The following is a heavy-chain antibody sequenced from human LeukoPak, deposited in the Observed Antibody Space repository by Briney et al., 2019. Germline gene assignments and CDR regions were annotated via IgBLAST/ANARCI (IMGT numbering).Heavy chain of an antibody. CDR2: IYYSGST. CDR1: GGSISSYY. D-gene: IGHD6-13*01. V-gene: IGHV4-59*01. CDR3: AREGLAAAGKGEAFDI. Sequence: SETLSLTCTVSGGSISSYYWSWIRQPPGKGLEWIRYIYYSGSTNYRPSLKSRVTISVDTSKNQFSLKLSSVTAADTAVYYCAREGLAAAGKGEAFDIWGQGTMVTVSS. J-gene: IGHJ3*02.